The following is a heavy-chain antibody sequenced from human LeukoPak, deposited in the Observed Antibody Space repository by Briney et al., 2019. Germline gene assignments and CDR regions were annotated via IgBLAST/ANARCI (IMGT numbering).Heavy chain of an antibody. Sequence: SETLSLTCAVSGYSISSGYYWGWIRPPPGKGLEWIGSIYHSGSTYYNPSLKSRVTISVDTSKNQFSLKLSSVTAADTAVYYCARRLVRRYWSALYYYMDVWGKGTTVTVSS. CDR2: IYHSGST. CDR3: ARRLVRRYWSALYYYMDV. D-gene: IGHD6-25*01. J-gene: IGHJ6*03. CDR1: GYSISSGYY. V-gene: IGHV4-38-2*01.